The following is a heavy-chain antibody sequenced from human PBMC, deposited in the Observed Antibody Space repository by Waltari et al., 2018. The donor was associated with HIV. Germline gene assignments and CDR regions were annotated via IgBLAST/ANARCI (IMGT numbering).Heavy chain of an antibody. Sequence: QVQLQQWGAGLLKPSETLSLTCAVYGGSFSGYYWSWTRQPPGKGLEWIGEINHMGSTNYNPSLKSRVTISVDTSKNQFSLKLSSVTAADTAVYYCARLPGGDLPIDYWGQGTLVTVSS. V-gene: IGHV4-34*01. J-gene: IGHJ4*02. D-gene: IGHD3-16*01. CDR2: INHMGST. CDR3: ARLPGGDLPIDY. CDR1: GGSFSGYY.